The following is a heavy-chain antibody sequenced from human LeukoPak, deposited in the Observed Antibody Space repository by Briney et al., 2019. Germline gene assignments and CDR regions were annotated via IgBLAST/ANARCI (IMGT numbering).Heavy chain of an antibody. D-gene: IGHD5-18*01. CDR3: ARPDSIQLWESFDY. V-gene: IGHV3-23*01. CDR1: GFTFSSYA. Sequence: GGSLRLSCAASGFTFSSYAMSWVRQAPGKGLEWVSAISGSGGSTYYADSVKGRFTISRDNSKNTLYLQMNSLRAEDTAVYYCARPDSIQLWESFDYWGQGTLVTVSS. J-gene: IGHJ4*02. CDR2: ISGSGGST.